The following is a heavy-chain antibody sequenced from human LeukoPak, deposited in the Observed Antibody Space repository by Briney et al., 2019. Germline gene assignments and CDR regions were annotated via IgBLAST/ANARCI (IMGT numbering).Heavy chain of an antibody. CDR3: ARANFLCCSSTTCLFDY. CDR1: GYTFTDYY. D-gene: IGHD2-2*01. J-gene: IGHJ4*02. Sequence: ASVKVSCKASGYTFTDYYMHWVRQAPGQGFEWMGWINPNDGDTNYAQKFQGRVTMTRDTSISTAHMEVSRLRSDDTAVYYCARANFLCCSSTTCLFDYWGQGTLVTVSS. CDR2: INPNDGDT. V-gene: IGHV1-2*02.